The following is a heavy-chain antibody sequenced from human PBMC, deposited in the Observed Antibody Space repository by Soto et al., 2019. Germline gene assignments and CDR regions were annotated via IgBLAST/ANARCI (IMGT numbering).Heavy chain of an antibody. CDR2: IWHDGSGT. CDR1: GFVFTTYG. CDR3: VRDPAELRNRVRVGYFNL. Sequence: QVKLVESGGGVVQPGRSLRLSCAASGFVFTTYGMHWVRQAPGKRLEWVGVIWHDGSGTYYADALQGRFTISRDNSKNTLFLQMDSLTVEDTAGYYCVRDPAELRNRVRVGYFNLWGRGTQVTVSS. V-gene: IGHV3-33*01. J-gene: IGHJ2*01. D-gene: IGHD1-26*01.